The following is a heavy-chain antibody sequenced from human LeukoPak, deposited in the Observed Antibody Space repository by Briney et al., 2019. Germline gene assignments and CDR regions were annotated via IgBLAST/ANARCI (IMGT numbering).Heavy chain of an antibody. CDR3: AREEIVPAAPARWFDP. J-gene: IGHJ5*02. Sequence: PSETPSLTCTVSGGSISSNSYYWSWIRQPAGKGLEWIGRIYTSGSTNYNPSLKSRVTMSVDTSKNQFSLKLSSVTAADTAVYYCAREEIVPAAPARWFDPWGQGTLVTVSS. D-gene: IGHD2-2*01. CDR2: IYTSGST. V-gene: IGHV4-61*02. CDR1: GGSISSNSYY.